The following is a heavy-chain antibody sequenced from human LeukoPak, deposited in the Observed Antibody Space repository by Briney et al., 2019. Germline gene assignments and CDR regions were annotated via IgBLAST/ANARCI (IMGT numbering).Heavy chain of an antibody. D-gene: IGHD3-3*01. CDR3: ARDSNSDFWSGYYTNYFDY. J-gene: IGHJ4*02. CDR1: GFTFSSYA. Sequence: PGGSLRLSCAASGFTFSSYAMSWVRQAPGKGLGWVSDINGSGGKTYYADSVKGRFTISRDNSKNTLYLQMNSLRTEDTAVYYCARDSNSDFWSGYYTNYFDYWGQGTLVTVSS. CDR2: INGSGGKT. V-gene: IGHV3-23*01.